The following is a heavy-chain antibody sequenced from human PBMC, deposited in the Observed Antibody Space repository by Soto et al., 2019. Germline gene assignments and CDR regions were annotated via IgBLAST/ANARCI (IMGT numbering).Heavy chain of an antibody. V-gene: IGHV3-30-3*01. CDR3: ERRRDGYSLDAFDI. Sequence: QVQLVESGGGVVQPGRSLRLSCAASGFTFSSYAMHWVRQAPGKGLEWVAVISYDGSNKYYADSVKGRFTISRDNSKNTLYLQMNSLRAEDTAVYYCERRRDGYSLDAFDIWGQGTMVTVSS. CDR2: ISYDGSNK. J-gene: IGHJ3*02. D-gene: IGHD5-18*01. CDR1: GFTFSSYA.